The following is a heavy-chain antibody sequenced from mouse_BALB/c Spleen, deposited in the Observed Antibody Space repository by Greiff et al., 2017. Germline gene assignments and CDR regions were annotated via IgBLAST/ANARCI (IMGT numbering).Heavy chain of an antibody. J-gene: IGHJ2*01. CDR1: GFTFSSYT. CDR2: ISNGGGST. V-gene: IGHV5-12-2*01. Sequence: EVQGVESGGGLVQPGGSLKLSCAASGFTFSSYTMSWVRQTPEKRLEWVAYISNGGGSTYYPDTVKGRFTISRDNAKNTLYLQMSSLKSEDTAMYYCARRYYGSSVFDYWGQGTTLTVSS. CDR3: ARRYYGSSVFDY. D-gene: IGHD1-1*01.